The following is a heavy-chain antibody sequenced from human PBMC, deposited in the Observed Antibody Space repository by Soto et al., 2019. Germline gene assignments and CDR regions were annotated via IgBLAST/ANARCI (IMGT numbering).Heavy chain of an antibody. CDR1: GFTFSSYG. V-gene: IGHV3-30*03. CDR2: ISYDGSNK. Sequence: GSLRLSCAASGFTFSSYGMHWVRQAPGKGLEWVAVISYDGSNKYYADSVKGRFTISRDNSKNTLYLQMNSLRAEDTAVYYCVEGTYYDILTPSHYGMDVWGQGTTVTVSS. D-gene: IGHD3-9*01. CDR3: VEGTYYDILTPSHYGMDV. J-gene: IGHJ6*02.